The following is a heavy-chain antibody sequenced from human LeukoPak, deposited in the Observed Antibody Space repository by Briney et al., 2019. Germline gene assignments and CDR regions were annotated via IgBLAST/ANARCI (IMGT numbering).Heavy chain of an antibody. CDR2: IYYSGST. CDR3: ARVWRSGCSGGRCYSEFGAFDI. V-gene: IGHV4-31*03. Sequence: SETLSLTCTVSGGSIRSGDYYWSWIRQQPGKGLEWTGYIYYSGSTYYNPSLKSRVTISLDTSKNQFSLRLSSVTAADTAVYFCARVWRSGCSGGRCYSEFGAFDIWGQGTMVTVSS. CDR1: GGSIRSGDYY. D-gene: IGHD2-15*01. J-gene: IGHJ3*02.